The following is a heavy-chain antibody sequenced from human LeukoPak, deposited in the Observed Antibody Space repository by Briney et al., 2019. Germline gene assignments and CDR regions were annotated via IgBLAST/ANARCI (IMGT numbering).Heavy chain of an antibody. Sequence: GSSVKVSCRASGDTFNFYAITWVRQAPGQGLEWMGGIIPMFGTTNYAQKFQGRVTIAADKSTSTAYMEVSSLRSEDTAVYFCARAVTANILGAFDIWGQGTMVTVSS. D-gene: IGHD2-21*02. CDR1: GDTFNFYA. V-gene: IGHV1-69*06. CDR3: ARAVTANILGAFDI. CDR2: IIPMFGTT. J-gene: IGHJ3*02.